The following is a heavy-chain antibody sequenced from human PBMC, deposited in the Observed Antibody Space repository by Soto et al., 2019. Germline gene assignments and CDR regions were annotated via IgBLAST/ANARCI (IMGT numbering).Heavy chain of an antibody. J-gene: IGHJ5*02. CDR3: AVNPYSSSWFPPSWFDP. CDR1: GYTFTSYG. D-gene: IGHD6-13*01. CDR2: ISAYNGNT. Sequence: QVQLVQSGAEVKKPGASVKVSCKASGYTFTSYGISWVRQAPGQGLEWMGWISAYNGNTNYAQKLQGRVTMTTDTSTSTAYMELRSLRSDDTAVYYCAVNPYSSSWFPPSWFDPWGQGTLVTVSS. V-gene: IGHV1-18*01.